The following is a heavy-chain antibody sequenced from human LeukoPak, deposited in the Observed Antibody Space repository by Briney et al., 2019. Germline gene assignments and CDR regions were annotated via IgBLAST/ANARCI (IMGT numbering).Heavy chain of an antibody. CDR1: GGSISSYY. Sequence: SETLSLTCTVSGGSISSYYWSWIRQPPGKGLEWIGYIYYSGSTNYNPSLKSRVTISVDRSKNQFSLKLSSVTAADTAVYYCARTVDIVATSDAFDIWGQGTMVTVSS. CDR3: ARTVDIVATSDAFDI. V-gene: IGHV4-59*12. D-gene: IGHD5-12*01. CDR2: IYYSGST. J-gene: IGHJ3*02.